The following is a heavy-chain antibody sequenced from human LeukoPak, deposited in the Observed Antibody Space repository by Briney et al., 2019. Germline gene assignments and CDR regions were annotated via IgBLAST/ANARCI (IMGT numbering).Heavy chain of an antibody. CDR3: AKKTEDYYGSGSYYTSPYYFDY. J-gene: IGHJ4*02. CDR2: ISGSGGST. Sequence: GGSLRLSCAASGFTFSSYGMSWVRQAPGKGLEWVSAISGSGGSTYYADSVKGRFTISRDNFKNTLYLQMNSLRAEDTAIYYCAKKTEDYYGSGSYYTSPYYFDYWGQGTLVTVSS. D-gene: IGHD3-10*01. V-gene: IGHV3-23*01. CDR1: GFTFSSYG.